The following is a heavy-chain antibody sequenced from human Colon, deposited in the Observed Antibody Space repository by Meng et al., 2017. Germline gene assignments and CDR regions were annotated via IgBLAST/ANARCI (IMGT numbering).Heavy chain of an antibody. D-gene: IGHD1-26*01. J-gene: IGHJ4*02. V-gene: IGHV4-34*01. CDR2: INHSGST. Sequence: SETLSPTCAVYGGSSSGYYWSWIRQPPGKGLEWIGEINHSGSTNYNPSLKSRVTISADTSKNQLSLKLSSVTAADTALYYCAYSGSYYPDYWGQGTLVTVSS. CDR1: GGSSSGYY. CDR3: AYSGSYYPDY.